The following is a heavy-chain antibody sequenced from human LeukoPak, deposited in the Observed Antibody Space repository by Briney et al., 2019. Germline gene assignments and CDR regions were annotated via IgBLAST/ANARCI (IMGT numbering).Heavy chain of an antibody. CDR3: ARGDGDWYFDL. D-gene: IGHD5-24*01. J-gene: IGHJ2*01. V-gene: IGHV1-18*01. CDR1: GYTFTSYG. Sequence: ASVRVSCTASGYTFTSYGICWVRQAPGQGLEWMGWISAYNGNTNYAQKLQGRVNMTTNTVTSTAYMELRSLRSDYSGVYYCARGDGDWYFDLWGRGTLVTVSS. CDR2: ISAYNGNT.